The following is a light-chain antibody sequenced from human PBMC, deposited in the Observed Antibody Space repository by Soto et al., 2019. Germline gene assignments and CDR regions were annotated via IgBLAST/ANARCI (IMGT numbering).Light chain of an antibody. Sequence: EIVLTQSPGTLSLSPGERATLSCRASQSVSRDYLAWYQQKPGQAPRLLMYGASSRATGIPDRFSGRGSGTDFTLTITRLEPEDFALYYCQQYGGSPTTFGQGTKLEIK. CDR2: GAS. CDR1: QSVSRDY. CDR3: QQYGGSPTT. J-gene: IGKJ2*01. V-gene: IGKV3-20*01.